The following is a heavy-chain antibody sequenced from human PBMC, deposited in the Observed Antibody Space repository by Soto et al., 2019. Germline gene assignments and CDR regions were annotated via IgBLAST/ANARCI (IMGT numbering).Heavy chain of an antibody. CDR2: SYYSGTT. V-gene: IGHV4-28*01. J-gene: IGHJ4*02. CDR1: GYSISSSNW. D-gene: IGHD1-26*01. Sequence: QVQLQESGPGRVKPSDTLSLTCAVSGYSISSSNWWGWIRQPPGKGLEWIGYSYYSGTTYYNPSLKRRVTMSVDTSKNQFSLNLTAVTAVDTAEDYCARREIQCPIDYLGQGTLVTVSS. CDR3: ARREIQCPIDY.